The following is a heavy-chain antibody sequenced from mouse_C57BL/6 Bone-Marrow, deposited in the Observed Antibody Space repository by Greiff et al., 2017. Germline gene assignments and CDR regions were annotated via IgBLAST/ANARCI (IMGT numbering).Heavy chain of an antibody. J-gene: IGHJ3*01. D-gene: IGHD2-1*01. V-gene: IGHV8-12*01. CDR3: ARRDGNYEGWFAY. CDR1: GFSLSTSGMG. Sequence: QVTLKECGPGILQSSQTLSLTCSFSGFSLSTSGMGVSWIRQPSGKGLEWLAHIYWGEDKRYNPSLKSRLTISKDTSSNQVFLKITSVDTADPATYYCARRDGNYEGWFAYWGQGTLVTVSA. CDR2: IYWGEDK.